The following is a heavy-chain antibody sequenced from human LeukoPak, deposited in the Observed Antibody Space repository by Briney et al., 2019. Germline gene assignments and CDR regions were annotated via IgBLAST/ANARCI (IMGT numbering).Heavy chain of an antibody. CDR2: IYYSGST. CDR1: GGSISSYY. J-gene: IGHJ4*02. Sequence: QPSETLSLTCTVSGGSISSYYWSWIRQPPGKGLEWIGYIYYSGSTNYNPSLKSRVTISVDTSKNQFSLKLSSVTAADTAVYYCARVHEGDYFNFDYWGQGTLVTVSS. D-gene: IGHD4-17*01. V-gene: IGHV4-59*01. CDR3: ARVHEGDYFNFDY.